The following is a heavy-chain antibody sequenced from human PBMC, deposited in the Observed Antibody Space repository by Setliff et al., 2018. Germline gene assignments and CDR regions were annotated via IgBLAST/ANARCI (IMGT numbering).Heavy chain of an antibody. J-gene: IGHJ6*03. CDR3: VREGVDSRSSTDYRYYMDV. Sequence: GASVKVSCKASGGTFSSYAIDWVRQAPGQGLEWMGGIIPMFGTTNDAQRFRGRVTITADESTTTAYMQLSSLGSEDTAVYYCVREGVDSRSSTDYRYYMDVWGKGTTVTVSS. V-gene: IGHV1-69*13. D-gene: IGHD3-22*01. CDR1: GGTFSSYA. CDR2: IIPMFGTT.